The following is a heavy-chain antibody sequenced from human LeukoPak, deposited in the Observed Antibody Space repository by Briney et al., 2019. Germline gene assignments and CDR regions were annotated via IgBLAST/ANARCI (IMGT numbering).Heavy chain of an antibody. CDR1: GCTFDDYA. D-gene: IGHD6-6*01. CDR2: ISWNSGSI. V-gene: IGHV3-9*01. J-gene: IGHJ4*02. CDR3: AKDRYSSSSGTDY. Sequence: GGSLRLSCAASGCTFDDYAMHWVRQAPGKGLEWVSGISWNSGSIGYVDSVKGRFTISRDNAKNSLYLQMNSLRAEDTALYYCAKDRYSSSSGTDYWGQGTLVTVSS.